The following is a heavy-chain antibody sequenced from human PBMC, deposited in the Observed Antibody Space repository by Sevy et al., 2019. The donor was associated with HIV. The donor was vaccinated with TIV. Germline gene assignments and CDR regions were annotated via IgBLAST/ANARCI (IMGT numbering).Heavy chain of an antibody. Sequence: SGPTLVNPTQTLTLTCSFSGFSLSTTAVTVGWIRQPPGKALEWLALIYWNDEKRYSPSLKSRLTITKDASKNQVLLTMTNPDPVDTATYYCERKRGYSYGDPLFDYWGQGTQVTVSS. CDR1: GFSLSTTAVT. CDR3: ERKRGYSYGDPLFDY. V-gene: IGHV2-5*01. D-gene: IGHD5-18*01. J-gene: IGHJ4*02. CDR2: IYWNDEK.